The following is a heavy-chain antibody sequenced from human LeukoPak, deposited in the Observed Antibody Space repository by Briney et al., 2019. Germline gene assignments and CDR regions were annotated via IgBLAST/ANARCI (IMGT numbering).Heavy chain of an antibody. V-gene: IGHV4-38-2*02. D-gene: IGHD1-26*01. CDR2: IHHSGST. Sequence: ETLSLTCTVSGYSISSGYYCGWIRQPPGKGLEWIGSIHHSGSTYYNPSLKSRVTISVDTSKNQFSLKLRSVTAADTAVYYCARASSGSYYVPDYWGQGTLVTVSS. CDR1: GYSISSGYY. J-gene: IGHJ4*02. CDR3: ARASSGSYYVPDY.